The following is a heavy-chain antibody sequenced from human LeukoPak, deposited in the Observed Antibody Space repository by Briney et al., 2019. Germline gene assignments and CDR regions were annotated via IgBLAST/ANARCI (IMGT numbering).Heavy chain of an antibody. Sequence: SETLSLTCTVYRGSISSYYWNWIRQSPRRGLEWIGYMFHSGSPNYNPSLKSRVAISIDTSKNQFSLKLSSVTAADTAVYYCARGSRYCSTTSCSSFDYWGQGTLVTVSS. CDR2: MFHSGSP. D-gene: IGHD2-2*01. J-gene: IGHJ4*02. CDR3: ARGSRYCSTTSCSSFDY. V-gene: IGHV4-59*01. CDR1: RGSISSYY.